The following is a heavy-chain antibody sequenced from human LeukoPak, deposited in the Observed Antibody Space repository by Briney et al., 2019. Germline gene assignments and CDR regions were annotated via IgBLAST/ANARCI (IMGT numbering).Heavy chain of an antibody. Sequence: SGTLSLTCAVSDGSISTSKWWTWVRQAPGRGLEWIGEIWHSGDTNYNPSLQSRLTLSVDKSKSQFSLKLRSVTAADTAVYYCARGLRSSGWNMLDSWGRGVLVTVS. J-gene: IGHJ4*02. D-gene: IGHD6-19*01. CDR2: IWHSGDT. CDR1: DGSISTSKW. V-gene: IGHV4-4*02. CDR3: ARGLRSSGWNMLDS.